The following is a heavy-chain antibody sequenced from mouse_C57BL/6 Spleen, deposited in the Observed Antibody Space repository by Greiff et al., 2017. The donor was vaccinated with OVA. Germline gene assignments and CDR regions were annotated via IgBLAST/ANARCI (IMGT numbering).Heavy chain of an antibody. J-gene: IGHJ2*01. CDR1: GYTFTEYT. D-gene: IGHD1-1*01. CDR2: FYPGSGSI. CDR3: AIHEEVPPYYSSSYGYFDY. Sequence: QVQLQQSGAELVKPGASVKLSCKASGYTFTEYTIHWVKQRSGQGLEWIGWFYPGSGSIKYNEKFKDKATLTADKSSSTVYMELSRLTSEDSAVYFCAIHEEVPPYYSSSYGYFDYWGQGTTLTVSS. V-gene: IGHV1-62-2*01.